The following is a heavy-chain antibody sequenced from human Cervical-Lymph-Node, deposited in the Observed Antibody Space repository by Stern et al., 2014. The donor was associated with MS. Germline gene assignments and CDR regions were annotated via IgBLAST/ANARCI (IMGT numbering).Heavy chain of an antibody. D-gene: IGHD3-10*01. V-gene: IGHV4-31*03. Sequence: QVQLQESGPGLVKPSQTLSLTCTVSGGSIRSSGYHWSWIRQRPGKGLEWIGNIYDSGSPYYNSSLKSRITISVDTSKNQFSLKLRSVTAADTAVYYCARELRGSPIDYWGQGTLVTVSS. J-gene: IGHJ4*01. CDR1: GGSIRSSGYH. CDR2: IYDSGSP. CDR3: ARELRGSPIDY.